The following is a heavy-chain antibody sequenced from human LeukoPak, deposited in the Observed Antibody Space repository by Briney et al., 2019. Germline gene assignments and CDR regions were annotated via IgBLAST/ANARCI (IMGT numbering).Heavy chain of an antibody. CDR1: GFTFSSYA. CDR3: AKDSCSGGSCYIFDY. Sequence: PGGSLRLSCSASGFTFSSYAMSWVRQAPGKGLEWVSAISGSGGSTYYADSVKGRFTISRDNSKNTLYLQMNSLRAEDTAVYYCAKDSCSGGSCYIFDYWGQGTLVTVSS. D-gene: IGHD2-15*01. J-gene: IGHJ4*02. CDR2: ISGSGGST. V-gene: IGHV3-23*01.